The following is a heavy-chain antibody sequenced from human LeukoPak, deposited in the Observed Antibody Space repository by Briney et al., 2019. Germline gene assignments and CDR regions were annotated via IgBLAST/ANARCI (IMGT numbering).Heavy chain of an antibody. V-gene: IGHV1-24*01. J-gene: IGHJ4*02. Sequence: ASVKVSCKVSGYTLTELSMHWGKQPPGKGLEGMGGFDPEDGETIYAQKFQGRVTMTEDTSTDTAYMELSSLRSEDTAVYYCAVATIWAYYFDYWGQGTLVTVSS. CDR3: AVATIWAYYFDY. D-gene: IGHD5-12*01. CDR2: FDPEDGET. CDR1: GYTLTELS.